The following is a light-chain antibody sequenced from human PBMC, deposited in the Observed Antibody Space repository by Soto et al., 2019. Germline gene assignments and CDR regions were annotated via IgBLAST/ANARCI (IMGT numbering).Light chain of an antibody. J-gene: IGLJ3*02. CDR2: SND. V-gene: IGLV1-44*01. CDR3: AAWDDSLNGGV. Sequence: QSVLTQAPSASGTPGQRVTISCSGSSSNIGSNTVTWYQQVPGTAPKLLIYSNDQRPSGVPDRFSGSKSGTSASLAIAGLQSEDEADYYCAAWDDSLNGGVFGGGTQLTVL. CDR1: SSNIGSNT.